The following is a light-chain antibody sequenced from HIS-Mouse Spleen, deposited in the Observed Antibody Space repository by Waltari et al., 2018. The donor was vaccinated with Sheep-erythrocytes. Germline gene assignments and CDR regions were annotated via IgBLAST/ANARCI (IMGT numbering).Light chain of an antibody. CDR2: DVS. CDR3: CSYAGSSTWV. CDR1: SRDVGCYNY. Sequence: QSALTQPRPVSGSPGQSVPISCTGTSRDVGCYNYVSWYQQHPGKAPKLMIYDVSKRPSGVPDRFSGSKSGNTASLTISGLQAEDEADYYCCSYAGSSTWVFGGGTKLTVL. J-gene: IGLJ3*02. V-gene: IGLV2-11*01.